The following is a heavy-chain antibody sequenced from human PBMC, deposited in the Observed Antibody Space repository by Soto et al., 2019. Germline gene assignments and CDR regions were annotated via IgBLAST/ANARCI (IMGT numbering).Heavy chain of an antibody. Sequence: SETLSLTCAVYGGSFSGYYWSWIRQPPGKGLEWIGEINHSGSTNYNPSLKSRVTISVDTSKNQFSLKLSSVTAADTAVYYCARSEHLSDRYSSGWTDHWGQGTLVTVSS. D-gene: IGHD6-19*01. CDR2: INHSGST. CDR3: ARSEHLSDRYSSGWTDH. CDR1: GGSFSGYY. J-gene: IGHJ4*02. V-gene: IGHV4-34*01.